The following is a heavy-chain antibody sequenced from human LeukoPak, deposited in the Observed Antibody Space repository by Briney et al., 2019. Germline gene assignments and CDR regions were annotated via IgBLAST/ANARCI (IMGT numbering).Heavy chain of an antibody. Sequence: PGRSLRLSCAASGFTFSNYGMHWVRQAPGKGLEWVAVISYDGSNKYYADSVKGRFTISRDNSKNTLYLQMNSLRAEDTAVYYCAKPAYYYDSSGYLDYWGQGTLVTVSS. D-gene: IGHD3-22*01. CDR3: AKPAYYYDSSGYLDY. J-gene: IGHJ4*02. CDR2: ISYDGSNK. CDR1: GFTFSNYG. V-gene: IGHV3-30*18.